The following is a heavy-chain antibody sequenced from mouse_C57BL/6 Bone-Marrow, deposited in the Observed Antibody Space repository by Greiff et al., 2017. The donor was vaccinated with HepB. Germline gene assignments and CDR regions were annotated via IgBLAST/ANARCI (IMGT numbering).Heavy chain of an antibody. CDR3: ARDATGVWYFDV. V-gene: IGHV5-4*01. J-gene: IGHJ1*03. CDR2: ISDGGSYT. CDR1: GFTFSSYA. D-gene: IGHD4-1*02. Sequence: DVKLVESGGGLVKPGGSLKLSCAASGFTFSSYAMSWVRQTPEKRLEWVATISDGGSYTYYPDNVKGRITISRDNAKNNLYLQMSHLKSEDTAMYYCARDATGVWYFDVWGTGTTVTVSS.